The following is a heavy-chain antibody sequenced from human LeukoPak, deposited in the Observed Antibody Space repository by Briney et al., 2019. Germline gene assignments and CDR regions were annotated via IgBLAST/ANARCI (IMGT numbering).Heavy chain of an antibody. J-gene: IGHJ5*02. Sequence: SETLSLTCAVYGGSFSGYYWSWIRQPPGKGLEWIGEINHSGSTNYNPSLKSRVTISVDTSKNQFSLKLSSVTAADTAVYYCAREVTGVYSSGWYENWFDPWGQGTLVTVSS. CDR3: AREVTGVYSSGWYENWFDP. CDR1: GGSFSGYY. V-gene: IGHV4-34*09. D-gene: IGHD6-19*01. CDR2: INHSGST.